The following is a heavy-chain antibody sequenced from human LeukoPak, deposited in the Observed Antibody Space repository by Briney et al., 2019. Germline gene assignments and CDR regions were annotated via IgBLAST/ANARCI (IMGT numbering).Heavy chain of an antibody. Sequence: PGGSLRLSCAASGFTFSGHAMSWVRQAPGKGLEWVSVISDSGVGTFYADSVKGRFTISRDNSKSTMYLQMNSLRAEDTAVYYCAKSSGWYRDYFDYWGQGTLVTVSS. D-gene: IGHD6-19*01. CDR1: GFTFSGHA. CDR2: ISDSGVGT. J-gene: IGHJ4*02. V-gene: IGHV3-23*01. CDR3: AKSSGWYRDYFDY.